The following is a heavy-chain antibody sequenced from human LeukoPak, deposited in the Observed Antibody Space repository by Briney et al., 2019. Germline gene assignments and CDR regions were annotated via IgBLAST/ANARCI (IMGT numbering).Heavy chain of an antibody. V-gene: IGHV4-31*03. CDR3: ARGDYDFWSGYAGLDY. CDR2: IYYSGST. Sequence: NPSETLSLTCTVSGGSISSGGYYWSWIRQHPGKGLEWIGYIYYSGSTYYNPSLKSRVTISVDTSKNQFSLKLSSVTAADTAVYYCARGDYDFWSGYAGLDYWGQGTLVTVSS. D-gene: IGHD3-3*01. J-gene: IGHJ4*02. CDR1: GGSISSGGYY.